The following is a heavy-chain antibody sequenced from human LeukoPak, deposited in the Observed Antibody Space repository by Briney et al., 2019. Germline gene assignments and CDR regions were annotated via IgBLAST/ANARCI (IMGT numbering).Heavy chain of an antibody. D-gene: IGHD3-16*01. CDR3: TTPFY. Sequence: GGSLRLSCAASGFTFSNAWMSWVRQAPAKGLEWVGRSKSKTDGGTTDYAAPVKGRFTISRDDSKNTLYLQMNGLKTEDTAVYYCTTPFYWGQGTLVTVSS. J-gene: IGHJ4*02. CDR1: GFTFSNAW. V-gene: IGHV3-15*01. CDR2: SKSKTDGGTT.